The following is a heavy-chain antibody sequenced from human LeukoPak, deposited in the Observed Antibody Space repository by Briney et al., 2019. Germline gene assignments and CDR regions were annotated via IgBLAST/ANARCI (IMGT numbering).Heavy chain of an antibody. D-gene: IGHD2-2*01. V-gene: IGHV4-4*07. CDR1: GGSISSSY. CDR3: ARGSASPAATPFDM. Sequence: SETLSLTCTVSGGSISSSYWSWIRQPAGKGLEWIGRIYINGNTNYNPSLKSRVTMSADTSKNQFSLKLISVTAADTAVYYCARGSASPAATPFDMWGQGTMVTVSS. J-gene: IGHJ3*02. CDR2: IYINGNT.